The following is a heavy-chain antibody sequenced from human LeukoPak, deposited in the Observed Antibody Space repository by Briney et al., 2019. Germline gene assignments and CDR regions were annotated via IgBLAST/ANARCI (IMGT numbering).Heavy chain of an antibody. Sequence: SETLSLTCAVYGGSFSGYYWSWIRQPPGKGLEWIGEINHSGSTNYNPSLKSRVTISVDMSKNQFSLKLSSVTAADTAVYYCARSYGPTYDYWGQGTLVTVSS. CDR1: GGSFSGYY. J-gene: IGHJ4*02. D-gene: IGHD1-26*01. V-gene: IGHV4-34*01. CDR2: INHSGST. CDR3: ARSYGPTYDY.